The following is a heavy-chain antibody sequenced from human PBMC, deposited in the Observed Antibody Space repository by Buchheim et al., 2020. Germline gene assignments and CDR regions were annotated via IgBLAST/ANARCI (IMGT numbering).Heavy chain of an antibody. Sequence: EVQLLESGGGLVQPGGSLRLSCAASGFTFNNFWMSWVRQAPGKGPEWVANIKEDGREKYYPDSVRGRFTISRDNTKNSLYLQMNSLRAEDTAVYYCARELVVASAEYFDYWGLGTL. J-gene: IGHJ4*02. CDR3: ARELVVASAEYFDY. CDR2: IKEDGREK. D-gene: IGHD2-8*02. CDR1: GFTFNNFW. V-gene: IGHV3-7*01.